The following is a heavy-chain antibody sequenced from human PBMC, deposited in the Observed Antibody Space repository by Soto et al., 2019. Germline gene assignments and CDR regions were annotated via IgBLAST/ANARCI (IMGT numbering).Heavy chain of an antibody. V-gene: IGHV3-23*01. D-gene: IGHD3-10*01. J-gene: IGHJ3*02. CDR2: ISGSGGST. CDR3: AKDKLLWFGEFDDAFDI. CDR1: GFTFSSYA. Sequence: EVQLLESGGGLVQPGGSLRLSCAASGFTFSSYAMSWVRQAPGKGLEWVSAISGSGGSTYYADSVKGRFTISRDNSKNTLYLQMNSLRAEDTAVYYCAKDKLLWFGEFDDAFDIWGQGTMVTVS.